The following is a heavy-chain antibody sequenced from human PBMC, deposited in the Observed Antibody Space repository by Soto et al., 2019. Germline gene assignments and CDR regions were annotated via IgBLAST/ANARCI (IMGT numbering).Heavy chain of an antibody. D-gene: IGHD2-2*01. CDR2: IYSSGST. J-gene: IGHJ4*02. V-gene: IGHV4-30-4*01. Sequence: SETLSLTCTVSGGSISSGDYYWSWIRQPPGKGLEWIGYIYSSGSTYYNPSLESRVTISVDTSQNQFSLKLSSVTAADTAVYYCARALAYRRAFDYWGQGTLVTVSS. CDR3: ARALAYRRAFDY. CDR1: GGSISSGDYY.